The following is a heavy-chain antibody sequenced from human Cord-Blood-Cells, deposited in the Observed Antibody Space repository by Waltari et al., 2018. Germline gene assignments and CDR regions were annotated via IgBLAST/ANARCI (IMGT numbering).Heavy chain of an antibody. CDR3: ARDTNTIFGVVIIDYFDY. CDR1: GYTFTSYA. D-gene: IGHD3-3*01. V-gene: IGHV7-4-1*02. J-gene: IGHJ4*02. CDR2: INTNTGNP. Sequence: QVQLVQSGSELKKPGASVKVSCKASGYTFTSYAMNWMSQSNGQGLEWMGWINTNTGNPTYAHGFTGRFVFSLDTSVSTAYLQISSLKAEDTAVYYCARDTNTIFGVVIIDYFDYWGQGTLVTVSS.